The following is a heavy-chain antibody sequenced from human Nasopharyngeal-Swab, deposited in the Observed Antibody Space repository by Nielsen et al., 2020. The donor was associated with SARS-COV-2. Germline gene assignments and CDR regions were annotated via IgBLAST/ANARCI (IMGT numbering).Heavy chain of an antibody. CDR1: GFTFSSYG. V-gene: IGHV3-30*18. CDR3: AKDFRSGWTSYYYYYMDV. J-gene: IGHJ6*03. D-gene: IGHD6-19*01. CDR2: ISYDGSNK. Sequence: GESLKISCAASGFTFSSYGMHWVRQAPGKGLEWVAVISYDGSNKYYADSVKGRFTISRDNSKNTLYLQMNSLRAEDTAAYYCAKDFRSGWTSYYYYYMDVWGKGTTVTVSS.